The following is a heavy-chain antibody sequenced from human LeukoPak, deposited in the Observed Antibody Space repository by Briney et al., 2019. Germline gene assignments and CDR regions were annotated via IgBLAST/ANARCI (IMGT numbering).Heavy chain of an antibody. V-gene: IGHV1-69*13. Sequence: GASVKVSCKAFGGTFSSYAISWVRQAPGQGLEWMGGIIPIFGTANYAQKFQGRVTITADESTSTAYMELSSLRSEDTAVYYCARGPTTIFGVVMAYYYMDVWGKGTTVTVSS. CDR3: ARGPTTIFGVVMAYYYMDV. CDR2: IIPIFGTA. J-gene: IGHJ6*03. CDR1: GGTFSSYA. D-gene: IGHD3-3*01.